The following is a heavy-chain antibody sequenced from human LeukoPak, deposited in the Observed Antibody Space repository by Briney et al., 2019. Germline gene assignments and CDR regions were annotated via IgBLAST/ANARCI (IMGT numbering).Heavy chain of an antibody. CDR3: ASAEVRGVLNWFDY. J-gene: IGHJ5*01. Sequence: GGSLRLSCAPSGYTFCIYAMHWVRDAPDEGLEWVAVISYDGSNKYYADSVKGRFTISRDNSKNTLYLQMNSLRAEDTAVYYCASAEVRGVLNWFDYWGQGTLVTVSS. CDR2: ISYDGSNK. CDR1: GYTFCIYA. D-gene: IGHD3-10*01. V-gene: IGHV3-30*04.